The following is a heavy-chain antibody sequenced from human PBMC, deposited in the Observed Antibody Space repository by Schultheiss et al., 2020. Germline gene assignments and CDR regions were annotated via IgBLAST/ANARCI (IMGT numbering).Heavy chain of an antibody. Sequence: GGSLRLSCAASGFTFSSYGMHWVRQAPGKGLEWVAVIWYDGSNKYYADSVKGRFTVSRDNSKNTLYLQMNSLRAEDTAVYYCASGSQPQFFHYWGQGTLVTVSS. D-gene: IGHD1-26*01. CDR2: IWYDGSNK. J-gene: IGHJ1*01. V-gene: IGHV3-33*01. CDR1: GFTFSSYG. CDR3: ASGSQPQFFHY.